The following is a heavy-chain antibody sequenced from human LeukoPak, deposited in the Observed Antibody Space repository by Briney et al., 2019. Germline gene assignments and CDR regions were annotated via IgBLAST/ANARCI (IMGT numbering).Heavy chain of an antibody. J-gene: IGHJ4*02. CDR3: ARINWGFRTPQYYFDY. CDR1: GFSLSTSGMC. V-gene: IGHV2-70*11. CDR2: IDWDDDK. Sequence: SGPALVKPTQTLTLTCTFSGFSLSTSGMCVSWIRQPPGKALEWLARIDWDDDKYYSTSLKTRPTISKDTSKNQVVLTMTNMDPVDTATYYCARINWGFRTPQYYFDYWGQGTLDTVSS. D-gene: IGHD7-27*01.